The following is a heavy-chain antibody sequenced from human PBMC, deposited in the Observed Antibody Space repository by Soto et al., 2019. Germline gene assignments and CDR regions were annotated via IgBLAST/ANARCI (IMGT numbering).Heavy chain of an antibody. CDR2: ISGSGGAT. Sequence: PGGSLRLSCAASGFTFTSFAVSWVRQAPGKGLEWVSAISGSGGATYYADSVKGRFTVSRDNSRNTVYLQVDSLRVEDTAVYHCARDDIGAPNAFDMWGQGTMVTVSS. D-gene: IGHD2-15*01. V-gene: IGHV3-23*01. CDR3: ARDDIGAPNAFDM. J-gene: IGHJ3*02. CDR1: GFTFTSFA.